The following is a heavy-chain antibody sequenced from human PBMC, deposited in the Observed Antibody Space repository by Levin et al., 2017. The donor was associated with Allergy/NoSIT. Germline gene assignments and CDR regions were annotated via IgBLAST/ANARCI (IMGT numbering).Heavy chain of an antibody. CDR3: AALYSSSSDYYYYGMDV. V-gene: IGHV4-30-2*01. J-gene: IGHJ6*02. CDR2: IYHSGST. Sequence: SQTLSLTCAVSGGSIRSGGYSWSWIRQPPGKGLEWIGYIYHSGSTYYNPSLKSRVTISVDRSKNQFSLKLSSVTAADTAVYYCAALYSSSSDYYYYGMDVWGQGTTVTVSS. D-gene: IGHD6-6*01. CDR1: GGSIRSGGYS.